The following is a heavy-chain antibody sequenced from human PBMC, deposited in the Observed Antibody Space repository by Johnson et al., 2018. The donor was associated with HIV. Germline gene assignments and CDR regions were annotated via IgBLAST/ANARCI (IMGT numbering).Heavy chain of an antibody. D-gene: IGHD4-17*01. CDR3: ARMTTTVSHHDAFDI. CDR1: GFTFSSYG. CDR2: IWYDGSNK. J-gene: IGHJ3*02. Sequence: QMLLVESGGGLVKPGGSLRLSCAASGFTFSSYGMHWVRQAPGKGLEWVAVIWYDGSNKYYADSVKGRFTISRDNSKNTLYLQMNSLRAEDTAVYYCARMTTTVSHHDAFDIWGQGTMVTVSS. V-gene: IGHV3-33*08.